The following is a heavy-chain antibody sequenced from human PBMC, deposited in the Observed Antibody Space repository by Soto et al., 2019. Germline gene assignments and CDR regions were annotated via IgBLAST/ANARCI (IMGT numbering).Heavy chain of an antibody. CDR2: IYSGGNP. Sequence: EERLVQSGGGLVQPGGSLSLSCAASGFSVGGNYMSWVRQAPGKVLELVSLIYSGGNPFYAASMKGRFTLSRDNSNNMLYLQMDSLRAEDTAVYYCARGPNSDCWGQGTLVIVSS. CDR3: ARGPNSDC. D-gene: IGHD2-21*01. CDR1: GFSVGGNY. J-gene: IGHJ4*02. V-gene: IGHV3-53*01.